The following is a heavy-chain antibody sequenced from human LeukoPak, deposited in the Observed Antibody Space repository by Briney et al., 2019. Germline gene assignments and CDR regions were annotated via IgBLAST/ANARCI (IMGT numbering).Heavy chain of an antibody. CDR3: ARSIAAAGKAFDY. D-gene: IGHD6-13*01. V-gene: IGHV4-59*11. CDR2: IYYSGST. J-gene: IGHJ4*02. Sequence: SETLSLTCTVSGGSISSHYWSWIRQPPGKGLEWIGYIYYSGSTNYNPSLKSRVTISVDTSKNQFSLKLSSVTAADTAVYYCARSIAAAGKAFDYWGQGTLVTVSS. CDR1: GGSISSHY.